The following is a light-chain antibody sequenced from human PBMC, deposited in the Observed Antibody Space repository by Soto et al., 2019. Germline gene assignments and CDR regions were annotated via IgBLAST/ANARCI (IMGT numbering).Light chain of an antibody. V-gene: IGKV1-8*01. CDR2: AAS. J-gene: IGKJ1*01. CDR1: QGISSY. Sequence: AIRMTQSPSSFSASTGDRVTITCRASQGISSYLAWYQQKPGKAPKLLIYAASTLQSGVPSRFSGSVSGTDFTLTISCLQSEDFATDYCQQYYSYPWTFGQGTKVEIK. CDR3: QQYYSYPWT.